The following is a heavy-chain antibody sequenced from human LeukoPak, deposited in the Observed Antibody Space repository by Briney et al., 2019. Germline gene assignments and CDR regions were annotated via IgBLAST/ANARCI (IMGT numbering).Heavy chain of an antibody. CDR1: DGSINTYY. V-gene: IGHV4-4*07. D-gene: IGHD3-10*01. CDR2: IYTGGST. CDR3: ARDKYYGSGNYGKYNWFDP. Sequence: SETLPLTCTVSDGSINTYYWSWIRQPAGKGLEWIGHIYTGGSTNYNPSLKSRVTMSLDTSKNQFSLKLSSVTAADTAVYYCARDKYYGSGNYGKYNWFDPWGQGALVTVSS. J-gene: IGHJ5*02.